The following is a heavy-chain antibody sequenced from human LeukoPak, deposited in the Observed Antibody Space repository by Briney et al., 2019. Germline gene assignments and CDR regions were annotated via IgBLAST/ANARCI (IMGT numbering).Heavy chain of an antibody. V-gene: IGHV4-34*01. CDR3: ARGRPALGRGYSGYRFDY. CDR2: INHSGST. D-gene: IGHD5-12*01. CDR1: GGSFSGYY. J-gene: IGHJ4*02. Sequence: SETLSLTCAVYGGSFSGYYWSWIRQPPGKGLEWIGEINHSGSTNYNPSLKSRVTISVDTSKNQFSLKLSSVTAADTAVYYCARGRPALGRGYSGYRFDYWGQGTLVTVSS.